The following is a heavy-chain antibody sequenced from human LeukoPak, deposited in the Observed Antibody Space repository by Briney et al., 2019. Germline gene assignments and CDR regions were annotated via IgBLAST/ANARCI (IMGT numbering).Heavy chain of an antibody. CDR1: GYTFTSYY. Sequence: ASVKVSCKASGYTFTSYYMHWVRQAPGQGLEWIGIINPSGGSTTYAQKFQGRVTLTRDMSTSTVYMELSSLRSEDTAVYYCARVGIVYYFSYYMDVWGKGTTVTVSS. J-gene: IGHJ6*03. V-gene: IGHV1-46*01. CDR3: ARVGIVYYFSYYMDV. D-gene: IGHD1-26*01. CDR2: INPSGGST.